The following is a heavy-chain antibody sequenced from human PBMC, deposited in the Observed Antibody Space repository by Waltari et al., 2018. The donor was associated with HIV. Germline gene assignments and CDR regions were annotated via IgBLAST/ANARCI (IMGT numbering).Heavy chain of an antibody. Sequence: QVQLQESGPGLVKPSETLSLTCTVSGYSISSGYYWGWIRQPPGKGLEWIGSIYHSGSTYYNPSLKSRVTISVDTSKNQFSLKLSSVTAADTAVYYCARGHDYSNYYYYGMDVWGQGTTVTVSS. D-gene: IGHD4-4*01. CDR3: ARGHDYSNYYYYGMDV. CDR2: IYHSGST. V-gene: IGHV4-38-2*02. J-gene: IGHJ6*02. CDR1: GYSISSGYY.